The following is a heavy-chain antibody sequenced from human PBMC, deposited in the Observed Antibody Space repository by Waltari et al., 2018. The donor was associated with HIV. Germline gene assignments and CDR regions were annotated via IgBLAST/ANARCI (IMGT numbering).Heavy chain of an antibody. CDR2: LRGRDGST. CDR3: VKTLDGDNSFFGH. CDR1: GFTFSTYA. J-gene: IGHJ4*02. D-gene: IGHD1-1*01. Sequence: EVQLLESGGDLVQQGGHLRLSCAASGFTFSTYAMAWVRQDPLKCLDWVSTLRGRDGSTDYADSVKGRFSISRDTSKNTLYLQMNSLRVEDTALYYCVKTLDGDNSFFGHWGQGAPVTVSS. V-gene: IGHV3-23*01.